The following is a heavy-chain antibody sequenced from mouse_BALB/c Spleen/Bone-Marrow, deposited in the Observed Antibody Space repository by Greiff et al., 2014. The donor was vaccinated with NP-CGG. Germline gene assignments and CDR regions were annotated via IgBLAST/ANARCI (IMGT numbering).Heavy chain of an antibody. Sequence: EVQLVESGGGLVKPPPPPQLPRAASGFTFSDYYMYWVRQTPEKRLEWVATISDGGSYTCYPDSVKGRFTISRDNVKNNLYLQMSSLKSEDTAMYYCARGPHDDDMDYWGQGTSVTVSS. J-gene: IGHJ4*01. V-gene: IGHV5-4*02. D-gene: IGHD2-3*01. CDR1: GFTFSDYY. CDR2: ISDGGSYT. CDR3: ARGPHDDDMDY.